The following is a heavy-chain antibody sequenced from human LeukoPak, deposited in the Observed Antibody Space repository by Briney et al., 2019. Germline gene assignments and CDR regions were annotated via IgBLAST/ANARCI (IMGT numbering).Heavy chain of an antibody. J-gene: IGHJ4*02. D-gene: IGHD1-26*01. Sequence: GGSLRLSCAASGFTVSSNYMSWVRQAPGKGLEWVSVIYSGGSTYYADSVKGRFTISRDNSKNTLYLQMNSLRAEDTAVYYCARVIVGATIHFDYWGQGTLVTVSS. V-gene: IGHV3-53*01. CDR3: ARVIVGATIHFDY. CDR1: GFTVSSNY. CDR2: IYSGGST.